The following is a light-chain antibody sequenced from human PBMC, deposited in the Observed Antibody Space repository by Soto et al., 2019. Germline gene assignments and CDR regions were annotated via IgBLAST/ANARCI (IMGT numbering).Light chain of an antibody. Sequence: QSALTQPRSVSGSPGQSVTISCTGSSSDVGGYNFVSWYQQCPGKAPKLIIYDVTKRPSGVPDRFTGSKSGNTASLTISGLQAEDEAEYDCCSYAGTYTLWVFGGGTKVTGL. CDR1: SSDVGGYNF. V-gene: IGLV2-11*01. CDR3: CSYAGTYTLWV. CDR2: DVT. J-gene: IGLJ3*02.